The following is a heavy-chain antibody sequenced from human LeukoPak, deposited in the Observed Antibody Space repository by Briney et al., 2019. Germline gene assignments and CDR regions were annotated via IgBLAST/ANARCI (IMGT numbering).Heavy chain of an antibody. J-gene: IGHJ4*02. Sequence: QTGVSLRLSCAASGFTLGTYAMTWVRQAQGEGLEWVSAIGGGGTTYYAGSVRGRFTISRDSSKNTLYLQMNSLTAEDTAVYYCVKRFFDYGGPLDYWGQGTLVTVSS. V-gene: IGHV3-23*01. D-gene: IGHD2-21*01. CDR2: IGGGGTT. CDR1: GFTLGTYA. CDR3: VKRFFDYGGPLDY.